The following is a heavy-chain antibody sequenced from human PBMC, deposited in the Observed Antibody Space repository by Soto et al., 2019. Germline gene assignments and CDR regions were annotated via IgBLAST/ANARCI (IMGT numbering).Heavy chain of an antibody. D-gene: IGHD2-15*01. CDR1: GFTFSDHY. J-gene: IGHJ4*02. Sequence: QPGGSLRLSCAASGFTFSDHYMDWVRQAPGKGLEWVGRTRNKANSYTTEYAASVKGRFTISRDDSKNSLYLQMNSLKTEDTAVYYCARESLISSNFNYWGQGTLVTVSS. CDR2: TRNKANSYTT. CDR3: ARESLISSNFNY. V-gene: IGHV3-72*01.